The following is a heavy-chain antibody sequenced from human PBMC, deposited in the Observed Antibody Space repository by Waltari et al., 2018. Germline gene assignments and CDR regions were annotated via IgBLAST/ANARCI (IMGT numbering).Heavy chain of an antibody. CDR3: AHMGPRYIDDDSVWGSYRYATPPSHFDD. CDR1: GFSLNSSEVG. Sequence: QITLKESGPTLVKPTQTLTLTCTFSGFSLNSSEVGVGWIRQPPGKALEWLALIYGDDDKRYSPSLRRRLTITKATSKNQVVITMTNMDPVDTATYYCAHMGPRYIDDDSVWGSYRYATPPSHFDDWGQGTLVTVSS. D-gene: IGHD3-16*02. CDR2: IYGDDDK. J-gene: IGHJ4*02. V-gene: IGHV2-5*02.